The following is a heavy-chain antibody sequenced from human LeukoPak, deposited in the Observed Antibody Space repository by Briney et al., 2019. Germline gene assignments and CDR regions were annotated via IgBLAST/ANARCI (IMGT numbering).Heavy chain of an antibody. CDR2: ISVYNGNT. Sequence: ASVKVSCKASGYSFTTYAISWVRQAPGQGLEWMGWISVYNGNTNYAQKVQGRVTMTTDTSTSTAYMELRSLRSDDTAVYYCARTYYYDSSGYPGCVDYWGQGTLVTVSS. V-gene: IGHV1-18*01. CDR3: ARTYYYDSSGYPGCVDY. D-gene: IGHD3-22*01. J-gene: IGHJ4*02. CDR1: GYSFTTYA.